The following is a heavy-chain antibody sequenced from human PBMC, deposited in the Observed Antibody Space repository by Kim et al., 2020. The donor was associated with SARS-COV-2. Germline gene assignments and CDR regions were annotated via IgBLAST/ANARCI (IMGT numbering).Heavy chain of an antibody. CDR2: IYTSGST. J-gene: IGHJ6*02. CDR3: ARDRGGNSRYYYYYGMDV. V-gene: IGHV4-4*07. D-gene: IGHD2-21*02. Sequence: SETLSLTCTVSGGSISSYYWSWIRQPAGKGLEWIGRIYTSGSTNYNPSLKSRVTMSVDTSKNQFSLKLSSVTAADTAVYYCARDRGGNSRYYYYYGMDVWGQGTTVTVSS. CDR1: GGSISSYY.